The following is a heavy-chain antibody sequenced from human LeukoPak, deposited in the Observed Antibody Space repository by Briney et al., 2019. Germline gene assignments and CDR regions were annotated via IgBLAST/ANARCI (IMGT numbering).Heavy chain of an antibody. V-gene: IGHV3-74*01. Sequence: GGSLRVSCAASGFTFSSYWMHWVRPAPGKGVGWVSRINIDGRSTSYAHSVKGRCTISRDNIKNTRYLQINSLRAEDTAVYYCARPYYGSGSYVSWGQGTLVTVSS. CDR3: ARPYYGSGSYVS. D-gene: IGHD3-10*01. CDR2: INIDGRST. CDR1: GFTFSSYW. J-gene: IGHJ4*02.